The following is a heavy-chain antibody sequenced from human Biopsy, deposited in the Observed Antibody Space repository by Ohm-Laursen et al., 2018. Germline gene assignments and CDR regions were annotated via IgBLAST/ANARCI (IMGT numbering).Heavy chain of an antibody. J-gene: IGHJ6*02. CDR2: VYYSGTT. CDR3: TRATNSTGWPYYYFYGMDI. CDR1: GGSVSGGSCY. V-gene: IGHV4-61*01. D-gene: IGHD2/OR15-2a*01. Sequence: SETLSLTCTVSGGSVSGGSCYWSWIRQPPGKGLEWIGYVYYSGTTTYNPSLRSRVTISVDTSMNQISLRLQSVTAADTAIYYCTRATNSTGWPYYYFYGMDIWGQGTTVTVSS.